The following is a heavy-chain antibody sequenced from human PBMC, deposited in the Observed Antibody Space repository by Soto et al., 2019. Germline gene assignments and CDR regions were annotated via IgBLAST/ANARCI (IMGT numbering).Heavy chain of an antibody. CDR1: GFTFDFYA. J-gene: IGHJ4*02. D-gene: IGHD2-8*02. V-gene: IGHV3-23*01. CDR2: ISQSGGNT. Sequence: PGGSLRLSCTASGFTFDFYAMSWVRQAPGKGLEWVSGISQSGGNTHYADSVKGRFTISRDNAKNTLNLQMNSLRAEDTAVYYCAKGTGGTSYIFDYRGQGALVTVSS. CDR3: AKGTGGTSYIFDY.